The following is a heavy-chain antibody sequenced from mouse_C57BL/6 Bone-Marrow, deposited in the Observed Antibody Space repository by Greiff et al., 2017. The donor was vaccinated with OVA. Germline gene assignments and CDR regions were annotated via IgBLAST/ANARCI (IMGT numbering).Heavy chain of an antibody. CDR3: ARGGYDYDEAY. CDR2: IYPRSGNT. CDR1: GYTFTSYG. J-gene: IGHJ3*01. Sequence: VQLQQSGAELARPGASVKLSCKASGYTFTSYGISWVKQRTGQGLEWIGEIYPRSGNTYYNEKFKGKATLTADKPSSTAYMELRSLTSEDSAVYFCARGGYDYDEAYWGQGTLVTVSA. V-gene: IGHV1-81*01. D-gene: IGHD2-4*01.